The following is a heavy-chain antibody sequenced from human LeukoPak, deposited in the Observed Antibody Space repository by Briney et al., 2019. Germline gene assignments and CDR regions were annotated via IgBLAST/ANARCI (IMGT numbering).Heavy chain of an antibody. CDR2: ISYDGSNK. Sequence: GRSLRLSCAASGFTFSSYGMHWVRQAPGKGLEWVAVISYDGSNKYYADSVKGRFTISRDNSKNTLYLQMNSLRAEDTAVYYCAKDSASGSWDCWGQGTLVTVSS. V-gene: IGHV3-30*18. D-gene: IGHD1-26*01. CDR1: GFTFSSYG. J-gene: IGHJ4*02. CDR3: AKDSASGSWDC.